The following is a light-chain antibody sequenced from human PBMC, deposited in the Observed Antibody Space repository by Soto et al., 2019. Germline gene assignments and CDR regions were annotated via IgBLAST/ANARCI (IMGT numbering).Light chain of an antibody. J-gene: IGLJ2*01. CDR3: SSYAGSNNVV. V-gene: IGLV2-8*01. CDR1: SSDVGGYNY. Sequence: QSALTQPPSASGSPGQSVTISCTGTSSDVGGYNYVSWYQQHPGKAPKLMIYEVSKRPSGVPDRFSGSKSGNTASLTVSGLQGEDEGDYYCSSYAGSNNVVFGGGTKRTVL. CDR2: EVS.